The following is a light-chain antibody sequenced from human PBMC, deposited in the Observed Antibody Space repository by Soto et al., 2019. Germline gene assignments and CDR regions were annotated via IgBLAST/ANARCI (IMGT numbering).Light chain of an antibody. CDR1: QTVGTTY. J-gene: IGKJ1*01. V-gene: IGKV3-20*01. Sequence: EVVLAQSPGTLSLSPVERATLSCRASQTVGTTYLAWYQHKPGQAPRLLIYGASTRATGIPDRFSGSRSGTDFTLTISRLEPEDFAVYFCQLYGSSRWTFSQGTKVDIK. CDR2: GAS. CDR3: QLYGSSRWT.